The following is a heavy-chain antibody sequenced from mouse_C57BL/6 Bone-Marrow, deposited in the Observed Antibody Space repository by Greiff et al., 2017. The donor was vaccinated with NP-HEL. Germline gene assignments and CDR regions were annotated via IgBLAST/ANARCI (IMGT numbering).Heavy chain of an antibody. J-gene: IGHJ4*01. D-gene: IGHD2-5*01. CDR1: GYTFTSYW. Sequence: QVQLQQPGAELVRPGTSVKLSCKASGYTFTSYWMHWVKQRPGQGLEWIGVIDPSDSYTNYNQKFKGKATLTVDTSSSTAYMQLSSLTSEDSAVYYCARIVTYYSNYGYAMDYWGQGTSVTVSS. V-gene: IGHV1-59*01. CDR3: ARIVTYYSNYGYAMDY. CDR2: IDPSDSYT.